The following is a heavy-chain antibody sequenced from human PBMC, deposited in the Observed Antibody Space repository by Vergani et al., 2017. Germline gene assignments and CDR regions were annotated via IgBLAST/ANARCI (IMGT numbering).Heavy chain of an antibody. CDR3: ARLRRSSWSNYYYYMDV. D-gene: IGHD6-13*01. CDR2: MFSNDVK. V-gene: IGHV2-26*01. Sequence: QVTSKESGPVLVKPTETLTLTFTVSGISLTNGRMGVSSIRQPPGQRLEWLVTMFSNDVKTYSASLKNRLTITKDPSKSQVVLSMTNMDPVDAGTYYCARLRRSSWSNYYYYMDVWGKGTMVTVSS. CDR1: GISLTNGRMG. J-gene: IGHJ6*03.